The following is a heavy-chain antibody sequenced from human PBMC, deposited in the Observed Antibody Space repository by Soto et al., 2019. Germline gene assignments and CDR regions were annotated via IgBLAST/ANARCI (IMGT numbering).Heavy chain of an antibody. D-gene: IGHD1-26*01. Sequence: SVRVSCKASGYTFTSYGISWVRQAPGQGLEWMGGIIPIFGTANYAQKFQGRVTITADESTSTAYMELSSLRSEDTAVYYCARDNGTVGATSWFDPWGQGTLVTVSS. CDR1: GYTFTSYG. CDR2: IIPIFGTA. CDR3: ARDNGTVGATSWFDP. J-gene: IGHJ5*02. V-gene: IGHV1-69*13.